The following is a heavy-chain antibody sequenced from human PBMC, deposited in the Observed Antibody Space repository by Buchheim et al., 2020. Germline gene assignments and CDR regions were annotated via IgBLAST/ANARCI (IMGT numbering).Heavy chain of an antibody. CDR1: GFTFSSYG. Sequence: QVQLVESGGGVVQPGRSLRLSCAASGFTFSSYGMHWVRQAPGKGLEWVAVIWYDGSNKYYADSVKGRFTISRDNYKNTLYLQMNSLRAEDTAVYYCARDESRYEFWSGYYAPTYYYGMDVWGQGTT. CDR2: IWYDGSNK. V-gene: IGHV3-33*01. CDR3: ARDESRYEFWSGYYAPTYYYGMDV. J-gene: IGHJ6*02. D-gene: IGHD3-3*01.